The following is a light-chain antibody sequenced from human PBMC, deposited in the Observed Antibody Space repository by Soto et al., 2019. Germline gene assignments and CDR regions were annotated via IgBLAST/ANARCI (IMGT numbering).Light chain of an antibody. J-gene: IGKJ1*01. Sequence: EIVLTQSPGTLSLSPGERATLSCRASQSLNSNYLAWYQQKPGQAPRLLIYGASSRATGIPDRFSGSGSGTDFTLTISRLEPEDFAGYYCQQYGGSPRTFGQGTKVEIK. CDR1: QSLNSNY. V-gene: IGKV3-20*01. CDR2: GAS. CDR3: QQYGGSPRT.